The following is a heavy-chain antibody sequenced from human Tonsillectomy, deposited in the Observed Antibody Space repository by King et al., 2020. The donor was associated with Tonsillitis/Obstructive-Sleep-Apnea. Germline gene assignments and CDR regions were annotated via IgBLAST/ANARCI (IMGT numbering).Heavy chain of an antibody. Sequence: VQLVETGGGLVQPGGSLRLSCAASGLTFSSYAMSWVRQAPGKGLEWVSAISASGVGTYYADSVKGRFTISRDNSKNTLYLQMNRLRVEDTVVYYCAKDHSSGWHDFDYWGQGTLVTVSS. J-gene: IGHJ4*02. D-gene: IGHD6-19*01. CDR3: AKDHSSGWHDFDY. CDR1: GLTFSSYA. V-gene: IGHV3-23*04. CDR2: ISASGVGT.